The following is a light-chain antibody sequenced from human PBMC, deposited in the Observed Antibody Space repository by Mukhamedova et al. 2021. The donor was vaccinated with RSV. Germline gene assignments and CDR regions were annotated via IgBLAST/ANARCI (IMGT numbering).Light chain of an antibody. Sequence: AWYQQKPGQAPRLLISSGSNRAAAVPARFSASGSGTDFTLTISSLEPEDAAVYYCQQHDTWPPLTFGGGTRVAVK. CDR3: QQHDTWPPLT. CDR2: SGS. J-gene: IGKJ4*01. V-gene: IGKV3-11*01.